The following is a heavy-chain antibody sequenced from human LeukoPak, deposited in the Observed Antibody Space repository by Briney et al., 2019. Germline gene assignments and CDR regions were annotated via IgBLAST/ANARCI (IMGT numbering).Heavy chain of an antibody. CDR2: IYTSGST. CDR1: GDSISSGSYY. D-gene: IGHD6-13*01. CDR3: AREGSSSWYFLGWFDP. J-gene: IGHJ5*02. Sequence: PSQTLSLTCTVSGDSISSGSYYWSWIRQPAGKGLEWIGRIYTSGSTNYNPSLKSRVTISVDTSKNQFSLKLSSVTAADTAVYYCAREGSSSWYFLGWFDPWGQGTLVTVSS. V-gene: IGHV4-61*02.